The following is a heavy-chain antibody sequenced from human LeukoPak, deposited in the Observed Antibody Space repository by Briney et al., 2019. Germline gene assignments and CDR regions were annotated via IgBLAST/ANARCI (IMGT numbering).Heavy chain of an antibody. J-gene: IGHJ4*02. Sequence: SQTLSLTCAISGDSVSRTNIAWNWIRQSPSRGLEWLGRTYYRSKWYNDYAVSVQSRIIINPDTSKNQFSLQLNSVTPEDTAAYYCARGIGWPYFDYWGQGTLVTVSS. CDR1: GDSVSRTNIA. CDR3: ARGIGWPYFDY. CDR2: TYYRSKWYN. D-gene: IGHD5-24*01. V-gene: IGHV6-1*01.